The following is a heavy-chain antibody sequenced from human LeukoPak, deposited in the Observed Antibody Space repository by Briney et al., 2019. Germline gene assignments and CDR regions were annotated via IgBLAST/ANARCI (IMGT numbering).Heavy chain of an antibody. Sequence: ASVKVSCKASGYTFTSYYMHWVRQAPGQGLEWMGIINPSGGSTSYAQKFQGRVTMTRDTSTSTVYMELSSLSSEDTAVYYCARDNARLVDAFDIWGQGTMVTVSS. CDR1: GYTFTSYY. CDR2: INPSGGST. CDR3: ARDNARLVDAFDI. J-gene: IGHJ3*02. V-gene: IGHV1-46*01. D-gene: IGHD6-6*01.